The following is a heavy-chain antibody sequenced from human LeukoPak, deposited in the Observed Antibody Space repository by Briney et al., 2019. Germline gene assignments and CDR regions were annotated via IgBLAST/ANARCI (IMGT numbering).Heavy chain of an antibody. V-gene: IGHV1-8*03. J-gene: IGHJ4*02. CDR3: ARVAGSIDY. CDR2: MNPNSGYT. D-gene: IGHD6-19*01. CDR1: GYTFTTYD. Sequence: ASVKVSCKASGYTFTTYDINWVRQATGQGLEWMGWMNPNSGYTSYAQKFQGRVTITRDTSISTAYMELSSLRSEDTAVYYCARVAGSIDYWGQGTLVTVSS.